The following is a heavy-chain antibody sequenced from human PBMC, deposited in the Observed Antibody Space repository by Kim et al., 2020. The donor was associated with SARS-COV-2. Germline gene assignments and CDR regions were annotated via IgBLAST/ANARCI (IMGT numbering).Heavy chain of an antibody. V-gene: IGHV1-46*01. CDR3: ARIITQVAPGMDV. J-gene: IGHJ6*02. D-gene: IGHD3-22*01. Sequence: YAQKFQGRVTMTRDTSTSTVYMELSSLRSEDTAVYYCARIITQVAPGMDVWGQGTTVTVSS.